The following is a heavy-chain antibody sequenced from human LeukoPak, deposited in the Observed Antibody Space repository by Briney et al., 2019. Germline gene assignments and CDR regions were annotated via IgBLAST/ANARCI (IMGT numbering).Heavy chain of an antibody. CDR1: GGTFSSYA. CDR2: IIPIFGTA. J-gene: IGHJ4*02. V-gene: IGHV1-69*13. Sequence: SVKVSCKASGGTFSSYAISWVRQAPGQGLEWMGGIIPIFGTANYAQKFQGRVTITADESTSTAYMELSRLRSDDTAVYYCARAYYYDSSGYFSAYYFDYWGQGTLVTVSS. CDR3: ARAYYYDSSGYFSAYYFDY. D-gene: IGHD3-22*01.